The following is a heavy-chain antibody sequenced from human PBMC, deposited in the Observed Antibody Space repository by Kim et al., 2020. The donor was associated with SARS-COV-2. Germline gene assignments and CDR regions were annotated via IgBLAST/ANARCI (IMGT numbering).Heavy chain of an antibody. D-gene: IGHD3-3*01. CDR2: IYYSGST. CDR1: GGSISSSSYY. J-gene: IGHJ3*02. CDR3: ARHKGNTIFGVVIIDAFDI. Sequence: SETLSLTCTVSGGSISSSSYYWGRIRQPTGKGLEWIGSIYYSGSTYYNPSLKSRVTISVDTSKNQFSLKLSSVTAADTAVYYCARHKGNTIFGVVIIDAFDIWGQGTMVTVSS. V-gene: IGHV4-39*01.